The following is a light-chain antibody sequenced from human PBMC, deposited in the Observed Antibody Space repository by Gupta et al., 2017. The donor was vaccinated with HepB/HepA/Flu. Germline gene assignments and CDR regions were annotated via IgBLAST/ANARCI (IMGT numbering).Light chain of an antibody. Sequence: DIVMTQSPDSLAVSLGERATINCKSSPSVLYSSNNKNYLAWYQQKPGQPPKLLIYWASTRESGLPNRFSGSGSGTDFTLTISSLQAEDVAVYYCQQYYSTPGTFGQGTKVEIK. J-gene: IGKJ1*01. CDR3: QQYYSTPGT. CDR1: PSVLYSSNNKNY. V-gene: IGKV4-1*01. CDR2: WAS.